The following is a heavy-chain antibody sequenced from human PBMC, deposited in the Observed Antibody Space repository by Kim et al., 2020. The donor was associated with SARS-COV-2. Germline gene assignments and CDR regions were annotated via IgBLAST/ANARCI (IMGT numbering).Heavy chain of an antibody. CDR3: ARDDYSSGWLRV. J-gene: IGHJ4*02. CDR1: GGSFSGYY. CDR2: INHSGST. D-gene: IGHD6-19*01. Sequence: SETLSLTCAVYGGSFSGYYWSWIRQPPGKGLEWIGEINHSGSTNYNPSLKSRVTISVDTSKNQFSLKLSSVTAADTAVYYCARDDYSSGWLRVWGQGTLVTVSS. V-gene: IGHV4-34*01.